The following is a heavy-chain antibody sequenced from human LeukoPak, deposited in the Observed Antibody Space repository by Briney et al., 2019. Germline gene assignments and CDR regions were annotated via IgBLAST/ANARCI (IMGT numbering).Heavy chain of an antibody. CDR2: INHSGST. Sequence: SETLSLTCAVYGGSFSGYYWSWIRQPPGKGLEWIGEINHSGSTNYNPSLKSRVTISVDTSKNQFSLKLSSVTAADTAVYYCARGIRTSFLYYYYYYMDVWGKGTTVTVSS. CDR3: ARGIRTSFLYYYYYYMDV. J-gene: IGHJ6*03. V-gene: IGHV4-34*01. D-gene: IGHD2-2*01. CDR1: GGSFSGYY.